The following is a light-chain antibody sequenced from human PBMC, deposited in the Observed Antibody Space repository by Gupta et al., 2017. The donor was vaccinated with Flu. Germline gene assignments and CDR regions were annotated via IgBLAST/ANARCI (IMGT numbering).Light chain of an antibody. CDR1: QSVSSY. CDR2: DAS. Sequence: EIVLTQSPATLSLSPGERATLSCRASQSVSSYLAWYQQKPGQAPRLLNYDASNRATGIPARFSGSGSGTDFTLTISSLEPEDFAVYYCQQRSNWPPEITFGPGTKVDIK. J-gene: IGKJ3*01. V-gene: IGKV3-11*01. CDR3: QQRSNWPPEIT.